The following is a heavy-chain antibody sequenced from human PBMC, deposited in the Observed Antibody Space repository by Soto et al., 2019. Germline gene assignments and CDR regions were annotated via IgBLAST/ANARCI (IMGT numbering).Heavy chain of an antibody. D-gene: IGHD1-7*01. CDR2: ISAYNGNT. CDR1: GYTFTSYG. Sequence: ASVKVSCKASGYTFTSYGISWVRPAPGQGLEGMGWISAYNGNTNYAQKLQGRVTMTTDTSTSTAYMELRSLRSDDTAVYYCAMLITGTSDYYYYMDVWGKGTTVTVSS. V-gene: IGHV1-18*01. CDR3: AMLITGTSDYYYYMDV. J-gene: IGHJ6*03.